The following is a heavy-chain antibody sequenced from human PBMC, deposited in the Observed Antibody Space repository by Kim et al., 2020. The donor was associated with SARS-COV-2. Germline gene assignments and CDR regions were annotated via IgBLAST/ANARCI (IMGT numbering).Heavy chain of an antibody. D-gene: IGHD6-13*01. CDR2: ST. V-gene: IGHV1-46*01. J-gene: IGHJ5*02. Sequence: STSYAQKFQGRATMTRDTSTSTVYMELSSLRSEDTAVYYCARDSSSWFDPWGQGTLVTVSS. CDR3: ARDSSSWFDP.